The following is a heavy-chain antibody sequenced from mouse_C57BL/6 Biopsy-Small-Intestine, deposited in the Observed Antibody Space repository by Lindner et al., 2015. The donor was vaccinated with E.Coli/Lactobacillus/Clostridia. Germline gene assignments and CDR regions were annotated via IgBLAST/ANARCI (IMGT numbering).Heavy chain of an antibody. CDR1: GFNIKDYY. J-gene: IGHJ1*03. D-gene: IGHD2-12*01. CDR2: IDPEDGST. V-gene: IGHV14-2*01. CDR3: AKLGYFDV. Sequence: VQLQESGAELVKPGASVKLSCTASGFNIKDYYMHWVKQRTEQGLEWIGRIDPEDGSTKYAPKFQGKATMSADTSSNTAYLQLSSLTSEDTAVYYCAKLGYFDVWGTGTTVTVSS.